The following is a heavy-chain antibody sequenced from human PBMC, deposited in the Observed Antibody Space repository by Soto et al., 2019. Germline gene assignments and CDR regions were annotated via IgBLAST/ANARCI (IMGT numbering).Heavy chain of an antibody. Sequence: PGGSLRLSCTASGFSFSTYAMTWVRQAPGKGLEWVSAISGSGDTTDYADSVKGRFTISRDKSKNTMYLQMNSLRAEDTAVYFCAKEYYDILTIDYWGQGTLVTVSS. V-gene: IGHV3-23*01. CDR3: AKEYYDILTIDY. CDR1: GFSFSTYA. D-gene: IGHD3-9*01. CDR2: ISGSGDTT. J-gene: IGHJ4*02.